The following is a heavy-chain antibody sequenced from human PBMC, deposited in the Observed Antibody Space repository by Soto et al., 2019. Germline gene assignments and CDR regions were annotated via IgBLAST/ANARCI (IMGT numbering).Heavy chain of an antibody. D-gene: IGHD3-10*01. J-gene: IGHJ6*03. CDR1: GFTFSSYA. V-gene: IGHV3-23*01. CDR3: AKAPPVGSTYYYYYYMDV. CDR2: ISGSGGST. Sequence: GGSLRLSCAASGFTFSSYAMSWVRQAPGKGLEWVSAISGSGGSTYYADSVKGRFTISRDNSKNTLYLQMNSLRAEDTAVYYCAKAPPVGSTYYYYYYMDVWGKGTTVTVSS.